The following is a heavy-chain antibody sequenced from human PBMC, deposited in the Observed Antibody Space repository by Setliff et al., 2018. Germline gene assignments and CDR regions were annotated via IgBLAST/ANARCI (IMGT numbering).Heavy chain of an antibody. CDR3: ARGRRSIAVAGTIRYYYYYMDV. CDR2: MNPNSGNT. CDR1: GYSFTDYY. J-gene: IGHJ6*03. D-gene: IGHD6-19*01. Sequence: WASVKVSCKTSGYSFTDYYIHWVRQAPGQGLEWMGWMNPNSGNTGYAQKFQGRVTMTRNTSISTAYMELSSLRSEDTAVYYCARGRRSIAVAGTIRYYYYYMDVWGKGTTVTVSS. V-gene: IGHV1-8*02.